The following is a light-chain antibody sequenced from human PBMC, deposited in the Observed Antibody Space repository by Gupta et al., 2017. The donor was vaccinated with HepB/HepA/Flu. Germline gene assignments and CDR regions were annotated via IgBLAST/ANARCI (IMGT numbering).Light chain of an antibody. CDR2: GKN. Sequence: SSELTQDPAVSVALGQTVRITCQGDSLRSYYASWYQQKPGQAPVLVIYGKNNRPSGIPDRFSGSSSGNTASLTITGAQAEDEADYYWNSRDSSGNQLVFGGGTKLTGL. V-gene: IGLV3-19*01. J-gene: IGLJ2*01. CDR3: NSRDSSGNQLV. CDR1: SLRSYY.